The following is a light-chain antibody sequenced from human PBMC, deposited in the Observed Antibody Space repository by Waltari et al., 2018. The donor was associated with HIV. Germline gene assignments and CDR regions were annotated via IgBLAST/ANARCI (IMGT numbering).Light chain of an antibody. J-gene: IGKJ5*01. CDR2: RTS. V-gene: IGKV1-27*01. CDR1: QGIRTH. Sequence: IEMTQSPAALSASVGDRVNITCRASQGIRTHLAWYQQKPGKAPTLLIYRTSTLHSGVPSRFTGTGSGTDFTLTINGLQPDDVATYFCQKYNSVPIIFGQGTRLEV. CDR3: QKYNSVPII.